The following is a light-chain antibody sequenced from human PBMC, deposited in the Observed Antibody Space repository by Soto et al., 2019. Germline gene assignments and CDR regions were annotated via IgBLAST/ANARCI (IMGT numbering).Light chain of an antibody. J-gene: IGKJ1*01. CDR3: QQYINDLPA. CDR1: QTLLYLANNFNY. CDR2: WAS. Sequence: IVLTQSPESLALSLTERATINCKSSQTLLYLANNFNYLAWYQQKPGQPPRLLIYWASTRESGVPDRFSGSGSGTDFSLTISSLQAEDVAVYYCQQYINDLPAFGQGTKVDIK. V-gene: IGKV4-1*01.